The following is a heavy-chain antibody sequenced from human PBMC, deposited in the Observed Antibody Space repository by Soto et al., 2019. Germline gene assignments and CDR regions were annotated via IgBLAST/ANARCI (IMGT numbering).Heavy chain of an antibody. J-gene: IGHJ4*02. CDR3: ARILGNLKTRHFDY. Sequence: VSLKVSCKASGYTFTGYYMHWVRQAPGQGLEWMGWINPNSGGTNYAQKFQGRVTMTRDTSISTAYMELSRLRSDDTAVYYCARILGNLKTRHFDYWGQGTLVTVSS. V-gene: IGHV1-2*02. CDR1: GYTFTGYY. CDR2: INPNSGGT. D-gene: IGHD1-1*01.